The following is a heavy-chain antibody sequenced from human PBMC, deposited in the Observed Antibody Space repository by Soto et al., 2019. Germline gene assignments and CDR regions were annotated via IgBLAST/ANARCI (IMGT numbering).Heavy chain of an antibody. Sequence: SDTLSITCTVSGGSSSSSIYYWGWLRQPPGKGLEWIGTIYYSGSTYYNPSLKSRVTISVDTSKNQFSLKLSSVTAADTAVYYCARRSYTSGCLDYWGQGTLVTVSS. CDR3: ARRSYTSGCLDY. V-gene: IGHV4-39*01. CDR1: GGSSSSSIYY. D-gene: IGHD6-19*01. J-gene: IGHJ4*02. CDR2: IYYSGST.